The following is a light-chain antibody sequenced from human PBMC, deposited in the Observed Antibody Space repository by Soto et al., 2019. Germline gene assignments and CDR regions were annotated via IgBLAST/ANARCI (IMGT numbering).Light chain of an antibody. V-gene: IGLV2-14*01. Sequence: QSALPQPASVSGSPGQSITISCTGTSSDVGGYNYVSWYQQHPVKAPKLMIYDVTNRPSGVSDRFSGSKSGNTASLTIYGRQAEYEADYYCSSYTSSSTPYVFGTGTKLTVL. J-gene: IGLJ1*01. CDR3: SSYTSSSTPYV. CDR2: DVT. CDR1: SSDVGGYNY.